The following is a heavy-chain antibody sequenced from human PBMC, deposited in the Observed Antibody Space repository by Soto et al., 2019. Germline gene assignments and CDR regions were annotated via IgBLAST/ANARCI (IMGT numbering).Heavy chain of an antibody. CDR3: ARDSRATAMVFSAFDI. Sequence: GGSLRLSCAASGFTFSSYDMHWVRQATGKGLEWVSAIGTAGDTYYPGSVKGRFTISRENAKNSLYLQMNSLRAEDTAVYYCARDSRATAMVFSAFDIWGQGTMVTVSS. V-gene: IGHV3-13*01. CDR1: GFTFSSYD. D-gene: IGHD5-18*01. J-gene: IGHJ3*02. CDR2: IGTAGDT.